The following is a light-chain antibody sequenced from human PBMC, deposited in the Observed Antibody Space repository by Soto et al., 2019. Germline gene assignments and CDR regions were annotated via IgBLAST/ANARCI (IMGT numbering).Light chain of an antibody. CDR3: SSYTSTFTYV. V-gene: IGLV2-14*03. Sequence: QSALTQPASVSGSPGQSITISCTGTSSDVGGYNYVSWFQQHPDKVPKLMIYEVSNRPSGVSNRFSGSKSGDTASLTISGLQAEDEADYYCSSYTSTFTYVFGAGTKVTVL. CDR1: SSDVGGYNY. CDR2: EVS. J-gene: IGLJ1*01.